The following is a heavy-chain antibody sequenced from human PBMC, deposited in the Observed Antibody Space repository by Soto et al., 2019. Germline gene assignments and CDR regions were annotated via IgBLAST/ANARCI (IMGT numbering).Heavy chain of an antibody. CDR3: ARGKGYCSGGSCWLDY. CDR2: IIPIFGTA. V-gene: IGHV1-69*13. Sequence: ASVKVSCKASGGTFSSYAISWVRQAPGQGLEWMGGIIPIFGTANCAQKFQGRVTITADESTSTAYMELSSLRSEDTAVYYCARGKGYCSGGSCWLDYWGQGTLVTVSS. CDR1: GGTFSSYA. D-gene: IGHD2-15*01. J-gene: IGHJ4*02.